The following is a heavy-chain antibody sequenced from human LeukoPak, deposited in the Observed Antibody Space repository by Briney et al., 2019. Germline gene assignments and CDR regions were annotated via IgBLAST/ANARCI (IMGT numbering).Heavy chain of an antibody. D-gene: IGHD4-17*01. V-gene: IGHV3-13*01. CDR1: GFTFSSYD. Sequence: GGSLRLSCAASGFTFSSYDMRWVRQATGKGLEWVSAIGTAGDTYYPGSVKGRFTISRENAKNSLYLQMNSLRAGDTAVYYCARGYGDFPFDYWGQGTLVTVSS. J-gene: IGHJ4*02. CDR3: ARGYGDFPFDY. CDR2: IGTAGDT.